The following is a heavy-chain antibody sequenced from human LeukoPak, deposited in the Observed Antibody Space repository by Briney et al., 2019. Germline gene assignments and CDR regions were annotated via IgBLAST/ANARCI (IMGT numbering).Heavy chain of an antibody. Sequence: GGSLRLSCAASGFTFSSYAMSWVRQAPGKGLEWVSAISGSGGSTYYADSVKGRFTISRDNAKNSLYLQMNSLRAEDTAVYYCAREGYSGSYHFDYWGQGTLVTVSS. CDR3: AREGYSGSYHFDY. CDR2: ISGSGGST. J-gene: IGHJ4*02. D-gene: IGHD1-26*01. V-gene: IGHV3-23*01. CDR1: GFTFSSYA.